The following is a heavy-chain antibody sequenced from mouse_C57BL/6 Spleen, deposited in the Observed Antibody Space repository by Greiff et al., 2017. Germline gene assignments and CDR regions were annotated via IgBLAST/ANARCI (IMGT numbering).Heavy chain of an antibody. Sequence: EVQLVESEGGLVQPGSSMKLSCTASGFTFSDYYMAWVRQVPEKGLEWVANINYDGSSTYYLDSLKSRFIISRDNAKNILYLQMSSLKSEDTATYYCAREDGSTSYAMDYWGQGTSVTVSS. V-gene: IGHV5-16*01. D-gene: IGHD1-1*01. CDR1: GFTFSDYY. CDR2: INYDGSST. CDR3: AREDGSTSYAMDY. J-gene: IGHJ4*01.